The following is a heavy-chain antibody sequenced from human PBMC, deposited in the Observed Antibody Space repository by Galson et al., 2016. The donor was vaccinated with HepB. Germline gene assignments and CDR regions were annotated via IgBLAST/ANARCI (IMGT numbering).Heavy chain of an antibody. D-gene: IGHD3-16*01. V-gene: IGHV4-59*08. CDR2: ISYSGRT. CDR3: AGGITYVFDF. J-gene: IGHJ3*01. Sequence: SETLSLTCTVSGGSISSYYWNWIRQSPGKGLEWIGFISYSGRTNYNPSLKSRVTTSVDTSKNQFSLTLSSVTDADTAVCYCAGGITYVFDFWGQGALVTVSS. CDR1: GGSISSYY.